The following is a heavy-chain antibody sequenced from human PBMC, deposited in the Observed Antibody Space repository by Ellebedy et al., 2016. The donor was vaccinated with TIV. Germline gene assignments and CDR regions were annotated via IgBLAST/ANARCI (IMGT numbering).Heavy chain of an antibody. CDR1: GFTFSNAW. D-gene: IGHD2-8*01. CDR2: IKSKPAGGTI. CDR3: TTDLKWAALWYFDL. V-gene: IGHV3-15*07. J-gene: IGHJ2*01. Sequence: PGGSLRLSCAASGFTFSNAWMNWVRQAPGKVLEWVGRIKSKPAGGTIDYAAPVKGRFTISRDDSKNTLFLQMNSLKTEDTAVYYCTTDLKWAALWYFDLWGRGTLVTVSS.